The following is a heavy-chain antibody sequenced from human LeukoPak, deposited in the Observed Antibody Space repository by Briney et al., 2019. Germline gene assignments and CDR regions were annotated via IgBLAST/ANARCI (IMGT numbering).Heavy chain of an antibody. J-gene: IGHJ4*02. CDR1: GYTFNTYG. CDR3: ASGPNMYYYDSSGYYHDY. Sequence: ASVKVSCKASGYTFNTYGFSWVRQAPGQGLEWMGWINPNSGGTNYAQKFQGRVTMTRDTSISTAYMELSRLRSDDTAVYYCASGPNMYYYDSSGYYHDYWGQGALVTVSS. D-gene: IGHD3-22*01. V-gene: IGHV1-2*02. CDR2: INPNSGGT.